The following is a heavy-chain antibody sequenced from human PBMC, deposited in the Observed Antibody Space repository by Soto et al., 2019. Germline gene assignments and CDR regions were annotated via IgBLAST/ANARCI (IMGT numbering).Heavy chain of an antibody. V-gene: IGHV3-23*01. CDR3: TTRNLPTRPWGPVFDV. CDR2: ISSSGGST. Sequence: GGSMRLSCAASGFTFSSYAMSWVRQAPGKGLEWVSAISSSGGSTYYPDSVKGRFTISRDNSKNTLFLQMNSLRAEDTAVYYCTTRNLPTRPWGPVFDVWGQGTMVPVSS. J-gene: IGHJ3*01. CDR1: GFTFSSYA. D-gene: IGHD6-6*01.